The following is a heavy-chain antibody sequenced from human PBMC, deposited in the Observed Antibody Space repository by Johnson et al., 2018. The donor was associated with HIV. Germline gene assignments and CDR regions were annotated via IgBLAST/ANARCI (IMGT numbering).Heavy chain of an antibody. V-gene: IGHV3-66*01. CDR3: ARGWGIVGAKSAFDI. CDR2: IYSGGNT. CDR1: GITVSSSY. D-gene: IGHD1-26*01. J-gene: IGHJ3*02. Sequence: VQLVESGGGLVQPGGSLRLSCAASGITVSSSYMSWVRQAPGKGLEWVSVIYSGGNTYYADSVKGRFTVSRDKSKNTLYLQMNSLRAGDTAVYYCARGWGIVGAKSAFDIWGQGTMVTVSS.